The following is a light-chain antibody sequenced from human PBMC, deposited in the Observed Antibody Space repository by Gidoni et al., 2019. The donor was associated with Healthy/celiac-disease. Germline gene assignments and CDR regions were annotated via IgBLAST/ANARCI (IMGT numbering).Light chain of an antibody. CDR1: QRVSSN. V-gene: IGKV3-15*01. J-gene: IGKJ3*01. CDR2: GAS. CDR3: QQYNNWPFT. Sequence: ATLSCRASQRVSSNLAWYQQKPGQAPRLLIYGASTRATGIPARFSGSGSGTEFTLTISSLQSEDFAVYYCQQYNNWPFTFGPGTKVDIK.